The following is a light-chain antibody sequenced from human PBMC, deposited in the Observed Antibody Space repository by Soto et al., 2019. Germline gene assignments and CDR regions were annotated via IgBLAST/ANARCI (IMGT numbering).Light chain of an antibody. J-gene: IGLJ3*02. CDR2: DVS. V-gene: IGLV2-11*01. CDR3: CSYGGSSPGV. CDR1: SSDVGGYNY. Sequence: QSALTQSRSVSGSPGQSVTISCTGTSSDVGGYNYVSWYQQHPGKAPKLMIYDVSKRPSGVPDRFSGSKSGNTASLTISGLQAEDEADFYCCSYGGSSPGVFGGGTKLTVL.